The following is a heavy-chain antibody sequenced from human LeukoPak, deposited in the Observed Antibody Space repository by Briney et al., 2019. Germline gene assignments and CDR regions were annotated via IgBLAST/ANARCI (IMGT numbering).Heavy chain of an antibody. CDR3: ARDGRDIVVVVAPTPWGNYMDV. CDR1: GYTFTSYG. V-gene: IGHV1-18*01. CDR2: ISAYNGNT. J-gene: IGHJ6*03. Sequence: ASVKVSCKASGYTFTSYGISWVRQAAGQGLEWMVWISAYNGNTKYAQKLESRVTMTTDTSTSTAYMEQRNLRSDDTAVYYCARDGRDIVVVVAPTPWGNYMDVWGKGTTVTVSS. D-gene: IGHD2-15*01.